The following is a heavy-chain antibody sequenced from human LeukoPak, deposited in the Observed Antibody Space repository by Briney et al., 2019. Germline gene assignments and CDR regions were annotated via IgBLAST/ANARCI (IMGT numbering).Heavy chain of an antibody. CDR2: IKSKTDGGTT. CDR3: TTESSSFVGFDY. V-gene: IGHV3-15*01. CDR1: GFTFSNAW. D-gene: IGHD6-13*01. J-gene: IGHJ4*02. Sequence: NPGGSLRLSCAASGFTFSNAWMSWVRQAPGKGLEWVGRIKSKTDGGTTDYAAPVKGRFTISRDDSKNTLYLQMNSLKTGDTAVYYCTTESSSFVGFDYWGQGTLVTVSS.